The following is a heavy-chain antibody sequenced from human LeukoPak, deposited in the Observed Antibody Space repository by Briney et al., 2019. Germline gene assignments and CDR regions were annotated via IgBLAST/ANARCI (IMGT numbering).Heavy chain of an antibody. CDR3: ARDSRYYYDSSASLLGY. CDR1: EYTFTGYY. D-gene: IGHD3-22*01. V-gene: IGHV1-2*02. Sequence: ASVKVSCKASEYTFTGYYMRWVRQAPGQGLERMGWINPNSGGTNYAQKFQGRVTMTRDTSISTAYMELSRLRSDDTAVYYCARDSRYYYDSSASLLGYWGQGTLVTVSS. J-gene: IGHJ4*02. CDR2: INPNSGGT.